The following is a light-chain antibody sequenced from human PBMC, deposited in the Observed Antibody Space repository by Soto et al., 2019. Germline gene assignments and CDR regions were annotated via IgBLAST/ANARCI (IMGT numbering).Light chain of an antibody. CDR1: SSNIGAGYD. Sequence: QSVLTQPPSVSGAPGQTITISCTGSSSNIGAGYDVHWYQQLPGRAPKLLIYGNNNRPSGVPDRFSGSKSGTSVSLAITGLRPGDEADYYCQSYDSNLVGLVFGAGTKLTVL. CDR3: QSYDSNLVGLV. V-gene: IGLV1-40*01. J-gene: IGLJ3*02. CDR2: GNN.